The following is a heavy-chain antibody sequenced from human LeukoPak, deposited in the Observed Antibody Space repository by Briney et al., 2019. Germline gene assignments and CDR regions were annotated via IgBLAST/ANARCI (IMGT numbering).Heavy chain of an antibody. D-gene: IGHD6-19*01. CDR2: ISGSGGST. Sequence: GGSLRLSCAASGFTFSSYAMSWVRQAPGKGLEWVSAISGSGGSTYYADSVKGRFTISRDNSKNTLYLQMNSLRAEDTAVYYCARDAASSGWPLGAFDIWGQGTMVTVSS. V-gene: IGHV3-23*01. CDR1: GFTFSSYA. J-gene: IGHJ3*02. CDR3: ARDAASSGWPLGAFDI.